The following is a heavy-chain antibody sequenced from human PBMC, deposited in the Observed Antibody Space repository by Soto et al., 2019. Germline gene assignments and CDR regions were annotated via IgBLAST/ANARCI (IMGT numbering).Heavy chain of an antibody. V-gene: IGHV2-70*04. CDR1: GFSLSTSGMR. D-gene: IGHD3-22*01. Sequence: VSGPTLVNPTQTLTLTCTFSGFSLSTSGMRVSWIRQPPGKALEWLARTDWDDDKFYSTSLKTRLTISKDTSKNQVVLTMTNMDPVDTATYYCARTSQSLYYYDSSLDAFDIWGQGTMVTVSS. CDR3: ARTSQSLYYYDSSLDAFDI. CDR2: TDWDDDK. J-gene: IGHJ3*02.